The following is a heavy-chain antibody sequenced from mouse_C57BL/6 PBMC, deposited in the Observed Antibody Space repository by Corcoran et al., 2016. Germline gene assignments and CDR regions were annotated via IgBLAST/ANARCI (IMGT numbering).Heavy chain of an antibody. CDR3: ARRITPWYFDV. D-gene: IGHD1-1*01. CDR1: GYAFSSYW. V-gene: IGHV1-80*01. Sequence: QVQLQQSGAELVKPGASVKMSCKASGYAFSSYWMNWVKQRPGKGLEWIGQIYPGDGDTNYNGKFKGKATLTADKSSSTVYMQLSSLTSEDSAVYFCARRITPWYFDVWGTGTTVTVSS. J-gene: IGHJ1*03. CDR2: IYPGDGDT.